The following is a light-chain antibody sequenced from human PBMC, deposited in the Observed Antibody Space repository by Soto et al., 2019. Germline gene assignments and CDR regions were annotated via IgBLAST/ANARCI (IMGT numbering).Light chain of an antibody. CDR2: GAS. V-gene: IGKV3-15*01. J-gene: IGKJ4*01. CDR3: QQYSNWPPFT. CDR1: RSISNN. Sequence: EIVMTQSPVTLSLSPGERATLSCRASRSISNNLAWYQQKPGQAPRLLIYGASTRATGIPARFSGSGSGTEFTLTISSLQSEDFAIYSCQQYSNWPPFTFGGGTKVDI.